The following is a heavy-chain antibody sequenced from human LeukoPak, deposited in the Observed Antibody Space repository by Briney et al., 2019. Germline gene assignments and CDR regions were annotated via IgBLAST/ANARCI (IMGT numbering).Heavy chain of an antibody. CDR3: AAGIAVAGTSFDY. CDR2: IYYSGST. CDR1: GGSISSYY. J-gene: IGHJ4*02. V-gene: IGHV4-39*01. D-gene: IGHD6-19*01. Sequence: SETLSLTCTVSGGSISSYYWGWIRQPPGKGLEWIGSIYYSGSTYYNPSLKSRVTISVDTSKNQFSLKLSSVTAADTAVYYCAAGIAVAGTSFDYWGQGTLVTVSS.